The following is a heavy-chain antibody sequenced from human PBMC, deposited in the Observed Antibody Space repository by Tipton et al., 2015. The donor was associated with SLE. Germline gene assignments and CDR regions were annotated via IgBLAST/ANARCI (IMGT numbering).Heavy chain of an antibody. CDR2: IYSGGSST. CDR1: GFTFSSYA. J-gene: IGHJ6*03. Sequence: SLRLSCAASGFTFSSYAMSWVRQAPGKGLEWVSVIYSGGSSTYYADSVKGRFTISRDNSKNSLYLQMNSLRTEDTALYYCAKGKPVGYYMDVWGKGTTVTVSS. CDR3: AKGKPVGYYMDV. D-gene: IGHD4-23*01. V-gene: IGHV3-23*03.